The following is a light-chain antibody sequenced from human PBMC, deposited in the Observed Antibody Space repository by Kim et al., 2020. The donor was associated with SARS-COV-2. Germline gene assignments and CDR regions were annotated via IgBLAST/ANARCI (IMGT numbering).Light chain of an antibody. CDR1: QNIGTS. J-gene: IGKJ1*01. CDR2: YVS. Sequence: VTPKDRITITCRASQNIGTSLHWYQQKRDQSADLLIKYVSQRIPGVPSRFSGSGSGTDFTLIINGLEPEDVATYYCQQSSSLPRTFGQGTKVDIK. CDR3: QQSSSLPRT. V-gene: IGKV6-21*02.